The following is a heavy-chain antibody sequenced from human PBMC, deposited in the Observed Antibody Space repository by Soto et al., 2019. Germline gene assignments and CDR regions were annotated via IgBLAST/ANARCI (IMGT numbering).Heavy chain of an antibody. CDR1: GFTFSSYG. CDR2: ISYDGSDK. J-gene: IGHJ6*02. V-gene: IGHV3-30*18. D-gene: IGHD2-8*01. CDR3: AKAGVGGMDV. Sequence: QVPLVESGGGVVQPGRSLRLSCAASGFTFSSYGMHWVRQAPGKGLEWVAVISYDGSDKYYADSVKGRFTISKDNSKNTLYLQMNSLRAEDTAVYYCAKAGVGGMDVWGQGTTVTVSS.